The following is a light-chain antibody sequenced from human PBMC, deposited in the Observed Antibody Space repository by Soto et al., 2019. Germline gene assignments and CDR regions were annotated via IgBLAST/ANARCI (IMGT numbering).Light chain of an antibody. CDR1: QGISTY. J-gene: IGKJ1*01. CDR3: QQYYRYPWM. Sequence: DLQMTQSPSSLSASVGDRVTLTCRASQGISTYLGWYQHKPGKVPKSLIYSASSLQSGVPSRFSASGSGTEFTLTISDMQPDDFATYYCQQYYRYPWMFGQGTKVEIK. V-gene: IGKV1-16*01. CDR2: SAS.